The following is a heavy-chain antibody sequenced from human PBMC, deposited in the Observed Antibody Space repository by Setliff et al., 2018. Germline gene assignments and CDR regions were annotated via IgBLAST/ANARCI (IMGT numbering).Heavy chain of an antibody. Sequence: GESLKISCAASGFTFSTYRMHWVRQAPGKGLEWVAVIWDDGGNKYHADSVKGRFTISRDNSKNTLYLQMDSLRPEDTAVYYCARTCSGSGCYAGLESWGQGTPVTVSS. V-gene: IGHV3-33*08. J-gene: IGHJ4*02. CDR1: GFTFSTYR. CDR3: ARTCSGSGCYAGLES. D-gene: IGHD2-15*01. CDR2: IWDDGGNK.